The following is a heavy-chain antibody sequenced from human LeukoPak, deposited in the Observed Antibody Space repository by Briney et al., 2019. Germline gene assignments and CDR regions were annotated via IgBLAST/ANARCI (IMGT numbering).Heavy chain of an antibody. V-gene: IGHV4-59*12. Sequence: SETLSLTCTVSGGSISSYYWSWIRQPPGKGLEWIGYIYYSGSTNYNPSLKSRVTISVDTSKNQFSLKLSSVTAADTAVYYCATLGYYYGSGSPDCWGQGTLVTVSS. CDR2: IYYSGST. CDR3: ATLGYYYGSGSPDC. CDR1: GGSISSYY. D-gene: IGHD3-10*01. J-gene: IGHJ4*02.